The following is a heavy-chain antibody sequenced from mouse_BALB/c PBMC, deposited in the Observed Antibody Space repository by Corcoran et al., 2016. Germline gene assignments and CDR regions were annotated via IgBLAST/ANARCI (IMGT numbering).Heavy chain of an antibody. CDR1: GYTFTNYG. CDR2: INTYTGEP. Sequence: QIELVQSGPELKKPGETVMISCKASGYTFTNYGMNWVKQAPGKGLKWMGWINTYTGEPTYADDFKGRFAFSLETSVNTAYLQINNLKNEDMATYFCAREPYAMDYWGQGTSVTVSS. CDR3: AREPYAMDY. J-gene: IGHJ4*01. V-gene: IGHV9-1*02.